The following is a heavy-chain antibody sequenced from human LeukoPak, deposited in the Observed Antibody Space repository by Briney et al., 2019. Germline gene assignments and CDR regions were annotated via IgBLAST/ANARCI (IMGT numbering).Heavy chain of an antibody. CDR1: GGSISSGSYY. D-gene: IGHD2-2*01. CDR3: ATPYCSSTSCFDAFDI. CDR2: IYTSGST. V-gene: IGHV4-61*02. J-gene: IGHJ3*02. Sequence: SETLSLTCTVSGGSISSGSYYWSWIRQPAGKGLEWIGRIYTSGSTNYNPSLKSRVTISVDTSKNQFSLKLSSVTAADTAVYYCATPYCSSTSCFDAFDIWGQGTMVTVSS.